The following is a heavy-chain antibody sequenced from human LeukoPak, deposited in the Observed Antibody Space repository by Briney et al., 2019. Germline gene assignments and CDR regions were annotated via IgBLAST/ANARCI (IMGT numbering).Heavy chain of an antibody. CDR2: INSSGSS. CDR3: ARGLALAVAGTRVYYYMDV. V-gene: IGHV4-61*02. D-gene: IGHD6-19*01. Sequence: SETLSLTCTVSGGSISSGSYYWSWIRQSAGKGLEWIGRINSSGSSNYNPSFKSRVTISVDTSKNQFSLQLNSVTPEDTAVYYCARGLALAVAGTRVYYYMDVWGKGTTVTVSS. J-gene: IGHJ6*03. CDR1: GGSISSGSYY.